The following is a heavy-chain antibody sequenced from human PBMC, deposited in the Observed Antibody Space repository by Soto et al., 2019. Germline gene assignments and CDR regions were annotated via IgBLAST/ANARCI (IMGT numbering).Heavy chain of an antibody. Sequence: GGSLRLSCEASGFTFSSYWMSWVRQAPGRGLERVANVRQDGSQKFLVDSVKGRFTISRDNAKNSMYLQMNSLRAEDTAVYSCVRDGSSGCHFGCWGQGSRVSVSS. CDR3: VRDGSSGCHFGC. CDR2: VRQDGSQK. V-gene: IGHV3-7*01. J-gene: IGHJ4*02. CDR1: GFTFSSYW. D-gene: IGHD6-19*01.